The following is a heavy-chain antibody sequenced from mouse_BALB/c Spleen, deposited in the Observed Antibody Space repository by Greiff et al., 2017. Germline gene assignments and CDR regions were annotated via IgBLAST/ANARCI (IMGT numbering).Heavy chain of an antibody. CDR1: GFSLTGYG. CDR3: ARLTMVKAMDY. V-gene: IGHV2-6-7*01. D-gene: IGHD2-2*01. CDR2: IWGDGST. J-gene: IGHJ4*01. Sequence: QVQLKESGPGLVAPSQSLSITCTVSGFSLTGYGVNWVRQPPGKGLEWLGMIWGDGSTDYNSALKSRLSISKDNSKSQVFLKMNSLQTDDTARYYCARLTMVKAMDYWGQGTSVTVSS.